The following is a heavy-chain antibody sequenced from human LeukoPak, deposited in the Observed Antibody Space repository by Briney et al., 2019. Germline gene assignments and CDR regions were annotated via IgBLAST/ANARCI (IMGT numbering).Heavy chain of an antibody. CDR2: IYYSGST. J-gene: IGHJ6*03. CDR1: GGSISSSSYY. V-gene: IGHV4-39*01. CDR3: ARAADFWSGPWLGYYYYMDV. Sequence: ASETLSLTCTVSGGSISSSSYYWGWIRQPPGKGLEWIGSIYYSGSTYYNPSLKSRVTISVDTSKNQFSLKLSSVTAADTAVYYCARAADFWSGPWLGYYYYMDVWGKGTTVTVSS. D-gene: IGHD3-3*01.